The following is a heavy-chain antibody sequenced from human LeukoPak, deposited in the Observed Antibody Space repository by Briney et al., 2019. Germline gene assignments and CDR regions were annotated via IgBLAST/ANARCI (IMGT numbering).Heavy chain of an antibody. CDR3: AKEIVGAPTPGAY. Sequence: SETLSLTCAVSTDSITSNWWSCVRQPPGKGLEWIGEVHKSGSTNYYPSLQSRVTISIDKSKNQIALELTSVTAADTAVYYCAKEIVGAPTPGAYWGQGILVTVSS. CDR1: TDSITSNW. CDR2: VHKSGST. V-gene: IGHV4-4*02. J-gene: IGHJ4*02. D-gene: IGHD1-26*01.